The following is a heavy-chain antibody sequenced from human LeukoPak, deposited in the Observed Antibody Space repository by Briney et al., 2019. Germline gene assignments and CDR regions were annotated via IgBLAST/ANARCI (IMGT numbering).Heavy chain of an antibody. CDR1: GDSISSSSYY. V-gene: IGHV4-39*01. CDR3: ARHARGSDNNLQH. J-gene: IGHJ1*01. Sequence: SETLSLTCTVSGDSISSSSYYWGRIRQPPGKGLEWIGSIYYSGHTYYNPSLQSRVTISIDTSKTQFSLNLISVTAADTAVYYCARHARGSDNNLQHWGEGTLVTVSA. CDR2: IYYSGHT. D-gene: IGHD1-26*01.